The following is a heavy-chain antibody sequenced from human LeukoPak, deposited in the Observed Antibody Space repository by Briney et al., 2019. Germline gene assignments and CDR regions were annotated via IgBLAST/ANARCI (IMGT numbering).Heavy chain of an antibody. V-gene: IGHV1-18*01. CDR2: ISAYNGNA. Sequence: VASVKVSCKASGYTFTTYGIGWVRQAPGQGLEWMGWISAYNGNAIYAQKFQGRVTMATDTSTTTAYMELRSLRSDDTAVYYCARVHGDPDFDYWGQGTLVTVSS. CDR3: ARVHGDPDFDY. CDR1: GYTFTTYG. D-gene: IGHD7-27*01. J-gene: IGHJ4*02.